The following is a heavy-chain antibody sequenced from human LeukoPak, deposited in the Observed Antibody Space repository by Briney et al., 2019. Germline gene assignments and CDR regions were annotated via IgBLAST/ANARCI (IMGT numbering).Heavy chain of an antibody. CDR2: ISYDGSNK. CDR3: ARDLVKYQLLWGAFDI. V-gene: IGHV3-30-3*01. CDR1: GFTFSSSA. Sequence: PGGSLRLSCAASGFTFSSSAMHWVRQAPGKGLEWVAVISYDGSNKYYADSVKGRFTISRDNSKNTLYLQVNSLRAEDTAVYYCARDLVKYQLLWGAFDIWGQGTMVTVSS. D-gene: IGHD2-2*01. J-gene: IGHJ3*02.